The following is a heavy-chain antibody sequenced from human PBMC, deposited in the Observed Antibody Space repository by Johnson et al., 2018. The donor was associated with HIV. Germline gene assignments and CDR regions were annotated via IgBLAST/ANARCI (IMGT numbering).Heavy chain of an antibody. J-gene: IGHJ3*02. Sequence: VQVVESGGGLVQPGGSLRLSCAASGFTFSSYAMSWVRQAPGKGLEWVSAISGSGGSTYYADSVKGRFTISRDNSKNSLYLQMNSLRAEDTAVYYCARNGLIPAAKGVAFDIWGQGTTVTVSS. CDR2: ISGSGGST. CDR1: GFTFSSYA. CDR3: ARNGLIPAAKGVAFDI. D-gene: IGHD2-2*01. V-gene: IGHV3-23*04.